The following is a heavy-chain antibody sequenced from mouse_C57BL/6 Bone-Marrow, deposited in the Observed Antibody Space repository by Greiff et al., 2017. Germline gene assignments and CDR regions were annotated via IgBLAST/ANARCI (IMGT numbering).Heavy chain of an antibody. V-gene: IGHV5-9*01. Sequence: PVVSLNLSFSASLFTFSSYTISCVRQTPEKRLECVATISGGCGNTYYPDSVKGLFTISRDNAKNTLYLHMSSLRSADTALYYCARTYYAMDYWGQGTSVTVSS. CDR1: LFTFSSYT. CDR3: ARTYYAMDY. J-gene: IGHJ4*01. CDR2: ISGGCGNT.